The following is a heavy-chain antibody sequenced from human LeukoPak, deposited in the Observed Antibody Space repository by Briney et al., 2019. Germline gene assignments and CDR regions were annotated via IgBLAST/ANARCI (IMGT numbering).Heavy chain of an antibody. CDR1: GFTFDDYA. CDR3: AKDNSSSWYVVYYYYGMDV. V-gene: IGHV3-9*01. CDR2: ISWNSGSI. D-gene: IGHD6-13*01. J-gene: IGHJ6*02. Sequence: QAGGSLRLSCAASGFTFDDYAMHWVRQAPGKGLEWVSDISWNSGSIGYADSVKGRFTISRDNAKNSLYLQMNSLRAEDTALYYCAKDNSSSWYVVYYYYGMDVWGQGTTVTVSS.